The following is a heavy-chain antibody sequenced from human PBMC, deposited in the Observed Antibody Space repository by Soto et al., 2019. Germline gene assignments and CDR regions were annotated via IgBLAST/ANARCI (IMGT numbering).Heavy chain of an antibody. CDR1: GGTFSSYA. Sequence: SVKVSCKASGGTFSSYAISWVRQAPGQGLEWMGGIIPIFGTANYAQKFQGRVTITADESTSTAYMELSSLRSEDTAVYYCARPHIVATIDYYYYGMDVWGQGTTVTVSS. V-gene: IGHV1-69*13. CDR2: IIPIFGTA. J-gene: IGHJ6*02. CDR3: ARPHIVATIDYYYYGMDV. D-gene: IGHD5-12*01.